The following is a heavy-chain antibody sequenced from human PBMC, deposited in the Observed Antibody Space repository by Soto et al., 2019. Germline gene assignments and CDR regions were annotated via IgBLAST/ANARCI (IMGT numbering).Heavy chain of an antibody. J-gene: IGHJ6*02. V-gene: IGHV1-18*01. CDR1: GYSFTTYG. D-gene: IGHD3-16*02. CDR3: AREGSRAYCYCGMDV. CDR2: ISTYNGDT. Sequence: QVQLVQSGAEVKKPGASVKVSCKASGYSFTTYGIAWVRQAPGQGLEWMGWISTYNGDTDYAQNLQGRVIMTTDTTTTTAYLELRSLGPHDTAVYYCAREGSRAYCYCGMDVWGQGTTVSVSS.